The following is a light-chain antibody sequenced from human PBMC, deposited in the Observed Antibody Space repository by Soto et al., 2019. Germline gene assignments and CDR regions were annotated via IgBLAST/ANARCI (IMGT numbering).Light chain of an antibody. V-gene: IGKV3-20*01. CDR1: QSVSSY. J-gene: IGKJ1*01. Sequence: EIVLTQSPATLSLSPGERATLSCRASQSVSSYLAWYQQKPGQVPRLLIYGVSSRAYGIPDRFSGSGSGTDFTLTISRLEPEDFAVYYCQHYGYPQWTFGQGTKVDIK. CDR2: GVS. CDR3: QHYGYPQWT.